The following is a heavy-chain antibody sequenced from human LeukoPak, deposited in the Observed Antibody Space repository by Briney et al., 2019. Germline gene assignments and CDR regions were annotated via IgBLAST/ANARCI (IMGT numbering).Heavy chain of an antibody. CDR1: GGSISSYY. CDR3: GREDFEGSGTPSGAFDI. Sequence: SETLSLTCTVSGGSISSYYWSWIRQPPGKGLEWIGYIYYSGSTNYNPSLKSRVTISVDTSKNQFSLKLSSVTAADTAVYYCGREDFEGSGTPSGAFDIWGQGTMVTVSS. CDR2: IYYSGST. J-gene: IGHJ3*02. V-gene: IGHV4-59*01. D-gene: IGHD3-10*01.